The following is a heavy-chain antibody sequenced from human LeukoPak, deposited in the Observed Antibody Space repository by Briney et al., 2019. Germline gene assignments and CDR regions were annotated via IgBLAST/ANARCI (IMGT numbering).Heavy chain of an antibody. Sequence: SVKVSCKASGGTFSSYALSWVRQAPGQGLEWMGGIIPIFGTANYAQKFQGRVTITTDESTSTAYMELSSLRSEDTAVYYCARDLGIAARPGYNWFDPWGQGTLVTVSS. J-gene: IGHJ5*02. V-gene: IGHV1-69*05. CDR2: IIPIFGTA. CDR1: GGTFSSYA. D-gene: IGHD6-6*01. CDR3: ARDLGIAARPGYNWFDP.